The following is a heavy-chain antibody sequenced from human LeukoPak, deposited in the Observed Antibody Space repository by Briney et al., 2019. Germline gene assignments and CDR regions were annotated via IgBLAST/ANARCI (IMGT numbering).Heavy chain of an antibody. D-gene: IGHD3-22*01. J-gene: IGHJ4*02. Sequence: VGSLRLSCAASVFTFISYTMNWVRQAPGNGLECVSSISSSSSYIYYAHSVKGRFTISKDNAKNSLYLQINILRAKATAVYYCSRDSDYYDSRGYGLFDYWGQGTLVTVSS. CDR3: SRDSDYYDSRGYGLFDY. CDR1: VFTFISYT. CDR2: ISSSSSYI. V-gene: IGHV3-21*01.